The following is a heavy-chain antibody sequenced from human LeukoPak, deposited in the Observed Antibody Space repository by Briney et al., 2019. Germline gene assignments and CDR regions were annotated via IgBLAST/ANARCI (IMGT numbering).Heavy chain of an antibody. D-gene: IGHD2-15*01. J-gene: IGHJ4*02. CDR2: IYSGTGT. CDR3: ARDRGSGVYDY. CDR1: GFTVSTNY. V-gene: IGHV3-66*01. Sequence: GGSLRLSCAASGFTVSTNYMSWVRQAPGKGLEWVSVIYSGTGTHYADSVKGRFTISRDNSKNTLYLQMNSLRAEDTAVYYCARDRGSGVYDYWGQGTLVTVSS.